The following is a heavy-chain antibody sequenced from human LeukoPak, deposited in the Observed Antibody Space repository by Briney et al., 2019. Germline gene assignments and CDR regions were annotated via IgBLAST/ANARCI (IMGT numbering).Heavy chain of an antibody. J-gene: IGHJ3*02. CDR1: GGSFSGYY. D-gene: IGHD2-2*01. V-gene: IGHV4-34*01. CDR3: ARDPGYCSSTSCYFAFDI. Sequence: SETLSLTCAVYGGSFSGYYWSWIRQPPGKGLEWIGEINHSGSTNYNPSLKSRATISVDTSKNQFSLKLSSVTAADTAVYYCARDPGYCSSTSCYFAFDIWGQGTMVTVSS. CDR2: INHSGST.